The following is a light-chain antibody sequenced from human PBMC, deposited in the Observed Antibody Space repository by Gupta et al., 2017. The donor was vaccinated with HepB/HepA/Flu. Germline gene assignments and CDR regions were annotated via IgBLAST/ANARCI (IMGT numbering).Light chain of an antibody. CDR2: QDS. CDR1: KLGDKY. Sequence: SYELTQPPSVSVSPGQTASITCSGDKLGDKYACWYQQKPGQSPVLVIYQDSKRPSGIPERFSGSNSGNTATLTISGTQAMYEADYYCQAWGRVFGGGTKLTVL. V-gene: IGLV3-1*01. CDR3: QAWGRV. J-gene: IGLJ2*01.